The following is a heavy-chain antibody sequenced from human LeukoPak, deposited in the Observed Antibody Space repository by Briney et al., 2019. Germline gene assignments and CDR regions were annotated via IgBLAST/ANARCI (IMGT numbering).Heavy chain of an antibody. V-gene: IGHV3-30*18. D-gene: IGHD6-13*01. CDR3: AKEGAQQPLNWYFVL. CDR1: GFTFSSYG. Sequence: GGSLRLSCAASGFTFSSYGMHWVRQAPGKGLEWVAVISYDGNNKYYADSVKDRFTISRDNSKNTLYLQMNSLRAEDTAVYYCAKEGAQQPLNWYFVLGGRGPRVTVSS. J-gene: IGHJ2*01. CDR2: ISYDGNNK.